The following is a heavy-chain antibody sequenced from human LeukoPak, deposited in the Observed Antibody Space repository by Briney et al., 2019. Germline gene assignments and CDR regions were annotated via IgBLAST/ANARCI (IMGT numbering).Heavy chain of an antibody. D-gene: IGHD3/OR15-3a*01. Sequence: GGSLRLSCAASGSTVSSNYMNWVRQAPGKGLERDSVIYSGGSTYYADSVKGRFTISRDNSKNTLYLQMNSLRAEDTAVYYCARYGLGAHAFDIWGQGTMVTVSS. CDR3: ARYGLGAHAFDI. CDR1: GSTVSSNY. V-gene: IGHV3-66*01. CDR2: IYSGGST. J-gene: IGHJ3*02.